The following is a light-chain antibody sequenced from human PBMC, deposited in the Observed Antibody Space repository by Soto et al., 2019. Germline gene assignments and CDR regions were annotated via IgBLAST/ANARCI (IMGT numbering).Light chain of an antibody. CDR2: GAS. CDR3: QQYSSSPRT. Sequence: EIVLTQSPATLSLSTGERATLSCRASQSVSSSYLAWYQQKPGQAPMLLIDGASSRSTGIPDRFSGSWSGTDFTLTISRLEPEDFAMYYCQQYSSSPRTFGQGTKVEIK. J-gene: IGKJ1*01. CDR1: QSVSSSY. V-gene: IGKV3-20*01.